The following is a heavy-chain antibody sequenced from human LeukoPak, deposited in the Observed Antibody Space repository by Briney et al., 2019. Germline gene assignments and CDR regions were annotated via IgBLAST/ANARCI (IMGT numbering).Heavy chain of an antibody. CDR3: ARDSKIEAGSRFDY. J-gene: IGHJ4*02. D-gene: IGHD6-13*01. CDR1: RYTYSTYV. CDR2: LSGYDGDT. Sequence: GASVTVSCKASRYTYSTYVISWVRQAPGQGPEWMGWLSGYDGDTNYAQNFQGRVTLTTDTSTSTAYMELRSLRSDDTAFYYCARDSKIEAGSRFDYWGQGTPVTVSS. V-gene: IGHV1-18*01.